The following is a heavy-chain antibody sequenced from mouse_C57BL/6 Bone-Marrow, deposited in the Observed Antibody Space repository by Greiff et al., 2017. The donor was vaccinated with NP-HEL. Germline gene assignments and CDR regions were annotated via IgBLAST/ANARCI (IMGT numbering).Heavy chain of an antibody. CDR2: ISYDGSN. CDR3: ARGDSNSAFDY. D-gene: IGHD2-5*01. V-gene: IGHV3-6*01. J-gene: IGHJ2*01. CDR1: GYSITSGYY. Sequence: EVKLQESGPGLVKPSQSLSLTCSVTGYSITSGYYWNWLRQFPGNKLEWMGYISYDGSNNYNPSLKNRISITRDTSKNQFFLKLNSVTTEDTATYYCARGDSNSAFDYWGQGTTLTVSS.